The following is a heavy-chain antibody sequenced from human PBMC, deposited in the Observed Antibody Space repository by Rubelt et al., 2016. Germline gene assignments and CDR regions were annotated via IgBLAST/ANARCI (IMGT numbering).Heavy chain of an antibody. CDR2: IDPSDSYT. V-gene: IGHV5-10-1*01. D-gene: IGHD3-10*01. J-gene: IGHJ5*02. Sequence: GRIDPSDSYTNYSPSFQGHVTISADKSISTAYLQWSSLKASDTAMYYCARDSGPLYNWFDPWGQGTLVTVSS. CDR3: ARDSGPLYNWFDP.